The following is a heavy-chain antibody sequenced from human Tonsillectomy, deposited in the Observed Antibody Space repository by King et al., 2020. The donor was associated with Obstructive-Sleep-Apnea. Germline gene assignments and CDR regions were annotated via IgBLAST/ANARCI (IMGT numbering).Heavy chain of an antibody. V-gene: IGHV3-49*03. D-gene: IGHD1-26*01. CDR3: TRGEWELRLLYYFDY. Sequence: VQLVESGGGLVQPGRSLRLSCTASGFTFGDYAMSWFRQAPGKGLEWVGFIRSKAYGGTTEYAASVKDRFTISRDDSKIIAFLQMKSLKTEDTAVYYCTRGEWELRLLYYFDYWGQGTLVTVSS. CDR2: IRSKAYGGTT. J-gene: IGHJ4*02. CDR1: GFTFGDYA.